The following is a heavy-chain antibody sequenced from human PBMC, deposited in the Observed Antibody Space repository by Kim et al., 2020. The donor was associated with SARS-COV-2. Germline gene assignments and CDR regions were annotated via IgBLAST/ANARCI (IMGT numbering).Heavy chain of an antibody. CDR2: ISGSGGST. J-gene: IGHJ3*02. CDR1: GFTFSSYA. D-gene: IGHD2-15*01. CDR3: AKDLADIVVVVGYAFDI. V-gene: IGHV3-23*01. Sequence: GGSLRLSCAASGFTFSSYAMSWVRQAPGKGLEWVSAISGSGGSTYYADSVKGRFTISRDNSKNTLYLQMNSLRAEDTAVYYCAKDLADIVVVVGYAFDIWGQGTMVTVSS.